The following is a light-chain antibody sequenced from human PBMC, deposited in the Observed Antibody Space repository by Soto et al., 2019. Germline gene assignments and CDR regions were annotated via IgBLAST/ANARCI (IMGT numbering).Light chain of an antibody. Sequence: QSVLSHPPSACGSPGHSVTISCTGTSSDVGGYDNVSWYQQHPGKAPKLMIYEVTKRPSGVPDRFSGSKSGNTASLTVSGLQAEDQADYYCSSFAGDINYVFGTGTKVTVL. CDR1: SSDVGGYDN. CDR3: SSFAGDINYV. CDR2: EVT. V-gene: IGLV2-8*01. J-gene: IGLJ1*01.